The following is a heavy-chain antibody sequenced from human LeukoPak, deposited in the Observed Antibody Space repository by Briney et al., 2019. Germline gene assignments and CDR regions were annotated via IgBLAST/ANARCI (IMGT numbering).Heavy chain of an antibody. CDR1: GGTFSSYA. D-gene: IGHD1-26*01. V-gene: IGHV1-69*13. J-gene: IGHJ4*02. Sequence: SVKVSCKASGGTFSSYAISWVRQAPGQGLERMGGIIPIFGTANYAQKFQGRVTITADESTSTAYMELSSLRSEDTAVYYCARLSELYYFDYWGQGTLVTVSS. CDR3: ARLSELYYFDY. CDR2: IIPIFGTA.